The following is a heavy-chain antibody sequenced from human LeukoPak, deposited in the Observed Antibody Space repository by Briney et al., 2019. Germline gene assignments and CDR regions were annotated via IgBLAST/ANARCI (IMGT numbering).Heavy chain of an antibody. CDR1: GFTFSSYA. Sequence: GGSLRLSCAASGFTFSSYAMHWVRQAPGKGLEWVAVISYDGSNKYYADSVKGRFTISRDNSKNTLYLQMNSLRAEDTAVYYCARDQNFWGQGTLVTVSS. V-gene: IGHV3-30-3*01. CDR2: ISYDGSNK. J-gene: IGHJ4*02. D-gene: IGHD3-3*01. CDR3: ARDQNF.